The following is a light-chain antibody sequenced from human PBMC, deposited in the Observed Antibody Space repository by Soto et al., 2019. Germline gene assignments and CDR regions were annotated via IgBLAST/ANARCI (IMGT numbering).Light chain of an antibody. V-gene: IGLV2-14*03. Sequence: QSVLTQPASVSGSPGQSITISCTGTSSDVGGYNYVSWYQQHPGKAPKLMIYDVSNRPSGVSNRFSGSNSGNTASLTISGLQAEDEADYYCSSFTSSSTLVVFGTGTKLTVL. J-gene: IGLJ1*01. CDR3: SSFTSSSTLVV. CDR2: DVS. CDR1: SSDVGGYNY.